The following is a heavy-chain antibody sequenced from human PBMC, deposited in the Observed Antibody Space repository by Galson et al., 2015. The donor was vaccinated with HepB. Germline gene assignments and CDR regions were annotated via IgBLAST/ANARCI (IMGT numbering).Heavy chain of an antibody. CDR1: GYTFTSYG. D-gene: IGHD3-22*01. CDR3: ARDRRGYYYDSSGYYYYFDY. Sequence: SVKVSCKASGYTFTSYGISWVRQAPGQGLEWMGWISAYNGNTNYAQKLQGRVTMATDTSTSTAYMELRSLRSDDTAVYYCARDRRGYYYDSSGYYYYFDYWGQGTLVTVSS. V-gene: IGHV1-18*01. J-gene: IGHJ4*02. CDR2: ISAYNGNT.